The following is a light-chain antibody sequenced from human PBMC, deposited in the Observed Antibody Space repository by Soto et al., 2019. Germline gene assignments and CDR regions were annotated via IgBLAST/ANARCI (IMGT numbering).Light chain of an antibody. V-gene: IGLV2-14*01. CDR3: ASYISPGTLV. CDR1: ASDIGASNF. CDR2: DVD. Sequence: QSALTQPASVSGSPGQSITISCTGTASDIGASNFVSWYQQYPGNVPKVLIYDVDNRPSGVSNRFSGSKSGNTASLTISGLHAEDEADYYCASYISPGTLVFGGGTKVTVL. J-gene: IGLJ2*01.